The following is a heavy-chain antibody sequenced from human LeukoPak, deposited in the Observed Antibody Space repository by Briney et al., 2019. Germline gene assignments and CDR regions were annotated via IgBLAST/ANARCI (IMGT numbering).Heavy chain of an antibody. J-gene: IGHJ4*02. Sequence: SETLSLTCIVSGGSIGTSNYYWGWIRQPPGKGLEWIGTVYYSGSTFYNPSLKSRVTISVDTSKNQFSLKLSSVTAADTAVYYCARAPSSSYYYGSGSPHHFDYWGQGTLVTVSS. CDR1: GGSIGTSNYY. CDR2: VYYSGST. D-gene: IGHD3-10*01. V-gene: IGHV4-39*07. CDR3: ARAPSSSYYYGSGSPHHFDY.